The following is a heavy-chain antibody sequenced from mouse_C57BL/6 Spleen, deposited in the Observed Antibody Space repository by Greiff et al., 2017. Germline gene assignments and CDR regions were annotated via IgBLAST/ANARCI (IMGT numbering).Heavy chain of an antibody. D-gene: IGHD4-1*02. CDR2: INPNNGGT. CDR3: AINWDVNY. V-gene: IGHV1-22*01. J-gene: IGHJ2*01. Sequence: VHVKQSGPELVKPGASVKMSCKASGYTFTDYNMHWVKQSHGKSLEWIGYINPNNGGTSYNQKFKGKATLTVNKSSSTAYMELRSLTSEDSAVYYCAINWDVNYWGQGTTLTVSS. CDR1: GYTFTDYN.